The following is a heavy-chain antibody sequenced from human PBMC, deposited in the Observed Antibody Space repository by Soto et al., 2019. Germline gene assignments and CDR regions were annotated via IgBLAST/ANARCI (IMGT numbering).Heavy chain of an antibody. D-gene: IGHD1-1*01. CDR1: GYAFTTYG. J-gene: IGHJ4*02. Sequence: QVHLVQSGAEVKKPGASVKVSCKGSGYAFTTYGITWVRQAPGQGLEWMGWISAHHGNTNYAQKLQGRVTVTRDTSTSPAYMELRSRRSDDPVVYYWARGRYGDYWGQGALVTVSS. V-gene: IGHV1-18*01. CDR3: ARGRYGDY. CDR2: ISAHHGNT.